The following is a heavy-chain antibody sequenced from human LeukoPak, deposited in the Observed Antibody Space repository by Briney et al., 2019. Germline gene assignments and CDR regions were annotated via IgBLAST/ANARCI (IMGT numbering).Heavy chain of an antibody. D-gene: IGHD5-18*01. CDR3: AKGDDIGKQPRAYYFDN. Sequence: ASVKVSCKASGYTFNNYFISWVRQAPGRGLEWVGWISPHSHTTHYAEKVQGRVTMTTDTSTTTVYMELRSLRSDDTAVYYCAKGDDIGKQPRAYYFDNWGQGTLVTVSS. V-gene: IGHV1-18*01. J-gene: IGHJ4*02. CDR2: ISPHSHTT. CDR1: GYTFNNYF.